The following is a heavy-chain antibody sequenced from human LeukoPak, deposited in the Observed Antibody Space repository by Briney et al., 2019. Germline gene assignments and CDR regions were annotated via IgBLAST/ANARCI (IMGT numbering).Heavy chain of an antibody. CDR2: INPNSADT. CDR1: GYTFTDYY. V-gene: IGHV1-2*02. J-gene: IGHJ4*02. Sequence: ASVNVSCKASGYTFTDYYMHWVRQAPGQGLEWMGWINPNSADTHYAQKFQGRVTMTRDTSISTAYMELSRLRSDDTAVYYCARGSAVGATESLGFDYWGQGNPVTVSS. CDR3: ARGSAVGATESLGFDY. D-gene: IGHD1-26*01.